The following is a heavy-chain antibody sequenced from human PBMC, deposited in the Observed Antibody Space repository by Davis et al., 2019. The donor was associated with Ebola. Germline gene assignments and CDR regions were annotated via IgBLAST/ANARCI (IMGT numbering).Heavy chain of an antibody. D-gene: IGHD3-10*01. J-gene: IGHJ4*02. CDR3: ARDGLGVGSGRYFDF. CDR2: IYYSGSA. V-gene: IGHV4-39*07. CDR1: GGSISSSSLY. Sequence: SETLSLTCTVSGGSISSSSLYWGWIRQPPGKGLEWIGRIYYSGSAYYSPSLKSRITMSVDTSKKQFSLKLTSMTAADTAVYYCARDGLGVGSGRYFDFWGQGSLVTVSP.